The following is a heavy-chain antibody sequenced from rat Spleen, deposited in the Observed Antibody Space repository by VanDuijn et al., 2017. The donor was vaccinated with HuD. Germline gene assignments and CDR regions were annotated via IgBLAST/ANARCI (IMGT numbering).Heavy chain of an antibody. D-gene: IGHD1-1*01. CDR2: ISTSGGST. Sequence: EVQLVESDGGLVQPGRSLKLSCAASGFTFSSFPMAWVRQAPTKGLEWVATISTSGGSTYYRDSVKGRFTISRDHAKSTLYLQMDSLRSEDTATYYCATDYSGESIMDAWGQGASVTVSS. CDR1: GFTFSSFP. J-gene: IGHJ4*01. CDR3: ATDYSGESIMDA. V-gene: IGHV5-46*01.